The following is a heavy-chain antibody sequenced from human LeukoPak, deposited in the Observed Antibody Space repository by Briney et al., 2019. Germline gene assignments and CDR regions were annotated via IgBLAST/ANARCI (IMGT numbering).Heavy chain of an antibody. CDR1: GFTSSSYG. CDR2: IWYDGSNK. V-gene: IGHV3-33*06. J-gene: IGHJ4*02. Sequence: GGSLRLSCAASGFTSSSYGMHWVRQAPGKGLEWVAVIWYDGSNKYYADSVKGRFTISRDNPKNTLYLQMNSLRAEDTAVYYCAKDGGGPAAKTLDYWGQGTLVTVSS. D-gene: IGHD2-2*01. CDR3: AKDGGGPAAKTLDY.